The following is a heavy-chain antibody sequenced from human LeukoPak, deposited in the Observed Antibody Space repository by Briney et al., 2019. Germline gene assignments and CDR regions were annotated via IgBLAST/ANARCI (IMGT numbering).Heavy chain of an antibody. CDR1: GYTFTSYG. J-gene: IGHJ4*02. Sequence: ASVKVSCKASGYTFTSYGISWVRQAPGQGLEWMGWISAYNGNTNYAQKLQGRVTMTTDTSTSTAYVELRSLRSDDTAVYYCARSLGSSGWETRWDYWGQGTLVTVSS. CDR2: ISAYNGNT. D-gene: IGHD6-19*01. CDR3: ARSLGSSGWETRWDY. V-gene: IGHV1-18*01.